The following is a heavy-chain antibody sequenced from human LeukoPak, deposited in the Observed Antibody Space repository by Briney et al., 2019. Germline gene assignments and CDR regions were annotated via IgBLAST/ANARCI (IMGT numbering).Heavy chain of an antibody. CDR2: TYYRSKWYN. J-gene: IGHJ2*01. V-gene: IGHV6-1*01. Sequence: SQTLSLTCAISGDSVSSNSAAWNWIRQSPSRDLEWLGRTYYRSKWYNDYAVSVKSRITINPDTSKNQFSLQLNSVTPEDTALYYCAREPGYCSGGSCYWYFDLWGRGTLVTVSS. CDR3: AREPGYCSGGSCYWYFDL. CDR1: GDSVSSNSAA. D-gene: IGHD2-15*01.